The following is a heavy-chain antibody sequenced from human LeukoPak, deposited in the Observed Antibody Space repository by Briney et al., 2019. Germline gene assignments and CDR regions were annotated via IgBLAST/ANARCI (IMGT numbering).Heavy chain of an antibody. J-gene: IGHJ4*02. CDR1: GYTFTSYD. CDR2: MNPNSGNT. CDR3: ARGRGKMWIQLWPGYFDY. Sequence: ASVKVSCKASGYTFTSYDINWVRQATGQGLEWMGWMNPNSGNTGYAQKFQGRVTMTRNTSISTAYMELSSLRSEDTAVYYCARGRGKMWIQLWPGYFDYWGQGTLVTVSS. D-gene: IGHD5-18*01. V-gene: IGHV1-8*01.